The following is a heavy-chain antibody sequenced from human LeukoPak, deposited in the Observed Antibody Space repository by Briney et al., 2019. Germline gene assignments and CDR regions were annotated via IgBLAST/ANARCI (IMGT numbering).Heavy chain of an antibody. Sequence: GGSLRLSCAASGFTFSSYAMSWVRQAPGKGLEWVSAISGSGGSTYYADSVKGRFTISRDNSKNTLYLQMNSLRAEDTAVYYCARGGRDYDILTGDYWGQGTLVTVSS. J-gene: IGHJ4*02. D-gene: IGHD3-9*01. V-gene: IGHV3-23*01. CDR1: GFTFSSYA. CDR3: ARGGRDYDILTGDY. CDR2: ISGSGGST.